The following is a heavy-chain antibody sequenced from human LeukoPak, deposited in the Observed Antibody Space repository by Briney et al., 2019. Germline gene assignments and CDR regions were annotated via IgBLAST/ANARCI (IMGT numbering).Heavy chain of an antibody. CDR3: ARGGSARNAFDI. CDR1: GGSISSYY. Sequence: PSETLSLTCTVSGGSISSYYWSWIRQPPGKGLEWIGYIYYSGSINYNPSLKSRVTISVDTSKNQFSLKLSSVTAADTAVYYCARGGSARNAFDIWGQGTMVTVSS. J-gene: IGHJ3*02. V-gene: IGHV4-59*01. CDR2: IYYSGSI.